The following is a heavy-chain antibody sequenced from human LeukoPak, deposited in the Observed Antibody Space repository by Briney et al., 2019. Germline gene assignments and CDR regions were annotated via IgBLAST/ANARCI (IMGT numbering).Heavy chain of an antibody. CDR2: ISSSGRTI. CDR3: ASSHTGSYPYYFGY. V-gene: IGHV3-48*03. J-gene: IGHJ4*02. CDR1: GFTFSSYE. Sequence: GGSLRLSCAASGFTFSSYEMNWVRQAPGKGLEWVSYISSSGRTIYYAESVKGRFTISRDNAKKSLSLQMNSLRAEDTAVYFCASSHTGSYPYYFGYWGQGTLVTVSS. D-gene: IGHD1-26*01.